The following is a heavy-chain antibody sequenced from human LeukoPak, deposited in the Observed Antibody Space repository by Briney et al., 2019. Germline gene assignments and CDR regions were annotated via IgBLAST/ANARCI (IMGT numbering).Heavy chain of an antibody. D-gene: IGHD6-13*01. J-gene: IGHJ6*04. CDR1: GGTFSSYA. Sequence: GASVKVSCKASGGTFSSYAISWVRQAPGQGPEWMGGIIPIFGTANYAQKFQGRVTITADKSTSTAYMELSSLRSEDTAVYYCARDSIAAAGTGPYGMDVWGKGTTVTVSS. V-gene: IGHV1-69*06. CDR2: IIPIFGTA. CDR3: ARDSIAAAGTGPYGMDV.